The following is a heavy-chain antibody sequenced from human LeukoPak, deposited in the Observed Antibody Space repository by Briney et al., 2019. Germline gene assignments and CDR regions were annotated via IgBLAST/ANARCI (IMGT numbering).Heavy chain of an antibody. V-gene: IGHV4-38-2*02. CDR1: GFSIGTGYS. CDR3: AREVESWFGDLLSYFDS. Sequence: SETLSLTCSVSGFSIGTGYSWGWIRQPPGKGLEWIGTIYHRGNTYYNPSLMSRVTISLDTSKNQFSLRLTSATAADTALYYCAREVESWFGDLLSYFDSWGQGTQVIVSS. J-gene: IGHJ4*02. D-gene: IGHD3-10*01. CDR2: IYHRGNT.